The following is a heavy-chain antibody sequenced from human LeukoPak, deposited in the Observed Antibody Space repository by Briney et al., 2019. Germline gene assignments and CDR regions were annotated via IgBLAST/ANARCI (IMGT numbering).Heavy chain of an antibody. CDR3: ASEDYYDSSAYYYRNFQH. D-gene: IGHD3-22*01. V-gene: IGHV3-21*01. Sequence: GGSLRLSCAASGFTFSSNTMNWVRQAPGKGLEWVSSISSSSYMKYADSVRGRFTISRDNAKNSLYLQMNSLRAEDTAVYYCASEDYYDSSAYYYRNFQHWGQGTLVTVSS. CDR2: ISSSSYM. CDR1: GFTFSSNT. J-gene: IGHJ1*01.